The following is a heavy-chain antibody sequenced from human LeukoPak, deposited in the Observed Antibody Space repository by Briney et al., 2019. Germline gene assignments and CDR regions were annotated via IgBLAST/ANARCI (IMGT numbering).Heavy chain of an antibody. Sequence: GESLKISCKGSGYSFTSYWISWVRQMPGKGLEWMGIIYPDDSDTRYSPSFQGQVTISADKSISTAYLQWSSLKASDTAMYYCARSYSSSWSNLGYWGQGTLVTVSS. V-gene: IGHV5-51*01. D-gene: IGHD6-13*01. CDR2: IYPDDSDT. CDR1: GYSFTSYW. J-gene: IGHJ4*02. CDR3: ARSYSSSWSNLGY.